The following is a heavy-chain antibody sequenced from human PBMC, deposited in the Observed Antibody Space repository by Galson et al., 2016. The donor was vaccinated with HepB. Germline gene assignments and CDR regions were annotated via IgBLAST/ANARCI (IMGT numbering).Heavy chain of an antibody. V-gene: IGHV3-74*01. J-gene: IGHJ5*02. CDR3: VRDHSVVPTTAYNWFDP. CDR2: LNSDGTIS. Sequence: SLRLSCAASGSTFSTNWMHWVRQDLGKGLVWVSRLNSDGTISNYADSVKGRFTISRDNAKNTLYLQMNSLRAEDTAVYFCVRDHSVVPTTAYNWFDPWGRGTLVTVSS. D-gene: IGHD4-23*01. CDR1: GSTFSTNW.